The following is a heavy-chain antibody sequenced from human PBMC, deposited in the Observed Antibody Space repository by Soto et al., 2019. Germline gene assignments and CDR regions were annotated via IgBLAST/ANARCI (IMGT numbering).Heavy chain of an antibody. Sequence: PGGSLRLSCAASGFTFSSYAMSWVRQAPGKGLEWVSAISGSGGSTYYADSVKGRFTISRDNSKNTLYLQMNSLRAEDTAVYYCAKAGYCSSTSCFEDYYYGMDVWGQGTTVTVSS. CDR1: GFTFSSYA. V-gene: IGHV3-23*01. CDR2: ISGSGGST. D-gene: IGHD2-2*01. CDR3: AKAGYCSSTSCFEDYYYGMDV. J-gene: IGHJ6*02.